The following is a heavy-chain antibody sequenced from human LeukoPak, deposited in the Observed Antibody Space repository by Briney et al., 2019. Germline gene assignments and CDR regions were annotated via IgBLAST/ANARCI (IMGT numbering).Heavy chain of an antibody. J-gene: IGHJ5*02. CDR3: AKEGCSSTSCYWNWFDP. CDR2: ISYDGSNK. D-gene: IGHD2-2*01. Sequence: PGGSLRLSCAASGFTSSSYGMHWVRQAPGKGLEWVAVISYDGSNKYYADSVKGRFTISRDNSKNTLYLQMNSLRAEDTAVYYCAKEGCSSTSCYWNWFDPWGQGTLVTVSS. CDR1: GFTSSSYG. V-gene: IGHV3-30*18.